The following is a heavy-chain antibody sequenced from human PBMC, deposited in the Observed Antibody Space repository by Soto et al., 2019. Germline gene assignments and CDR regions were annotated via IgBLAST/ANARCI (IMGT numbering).Heavy chain of an antibody. CDR2: IYHSGST. D-gene: IGHD1-26*01. CDR3: ARFSEVGATDYYFDY. CDR1: GGSITSGGYS. J-gene: IGHJ4*02. Sequence: SETLSLTCAVSGGSITSGGYSWSWTRQPPGKGLECIGYIYHSGSTYYNPSLKSRVTISVDRSKNQFSLKLSSVTAADTSVYYCARFSEVGATDYYFDYWGQGTLVTVSS. V-gene: IGHV4-30-2*01.